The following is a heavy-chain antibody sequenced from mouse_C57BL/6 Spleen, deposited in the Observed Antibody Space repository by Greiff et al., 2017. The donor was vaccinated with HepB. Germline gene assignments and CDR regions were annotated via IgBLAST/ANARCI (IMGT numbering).Heavy chain of an antibody. V-gene: IGHV5-17*01. CDR2: ISSGSSTI. CDR3: ARRAGRGSSLYYAMDY. D-gene: IGHD1-1*01. J-gene: IGHJ4*01. Sequence: EVKLVESGGGLVKPGGSLKLSCAASGFTFSDYGMHWVRQAPEKGLEWVAYISSGSSTIYYADTVKGRFTISRDNAKNTLFLQMTSLRSEDTAMYYCARRAGRGSSLYYAMDYWGQGTSVTVSS. CDR1: GFTFSDYG.